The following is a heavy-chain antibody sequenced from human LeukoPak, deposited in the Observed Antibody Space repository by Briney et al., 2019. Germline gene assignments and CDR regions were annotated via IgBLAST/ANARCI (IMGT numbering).Heavy chain of an antibody. Sequence: SDTLSLICAVCGGSFSVYYWRCMRHPPGGGVEGIGELYHSGSTNYNPSLKSRVTIPVDTSKTKFSLKLSSVTAADTAVYYCARAYDCYYSCGYGYWGQGTLVTVSS. CDR3: ARAYDCYYSCGYGY. CDR1: GGSFSVYY. D-gene: IGHD3-22*01. CDR2: LYHSGST. V-gene: IGHV4-34*01. J-gene: IGHJ4*02.